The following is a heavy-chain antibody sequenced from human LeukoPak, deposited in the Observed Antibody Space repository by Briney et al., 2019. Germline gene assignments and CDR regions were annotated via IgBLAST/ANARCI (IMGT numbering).Heavy chain of an antibody. CDR1: GGTFSSYA. CDR2: IIPIFGTA. D-gene: IGHD3-10*01. J-gene: IGHJ6*02. V-gene: IGHV1-69*13. Sequence: SVEVSCKASGGTFSSYAISWVRQAPGQGLEWMGGIIPIFGTANYAQKFQGRVTITADESTSTAYMELSSLRSEDTAVYYCAREWGYYGSGSYYPYGMDVWGQGTTVTVSS. CDR3: AREWGYYGSGSYYPYGMDV.